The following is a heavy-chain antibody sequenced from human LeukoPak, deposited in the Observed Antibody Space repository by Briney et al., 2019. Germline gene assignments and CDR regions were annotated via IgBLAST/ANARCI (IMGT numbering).Heavy chain of an antibody. CDR1: GVSIGSSNW. Sequence: KSSETLSLTCAVSGVSIGSSNWWSRVRQPPGKGLEWIGEIYHSGSINYNPSLKSRVTISVDKSKNQFSLKLSSVTAADTAVYYCARGHSGYDFDAFDIWGQGTLVTVSS. J-gene: IGHJ3*02. CDR3: ARGHSGYDFDAFDI. V-gene: IGHV4-4*02. CDR2: IYHSGSI. D-gene: IGHD5-12*01.